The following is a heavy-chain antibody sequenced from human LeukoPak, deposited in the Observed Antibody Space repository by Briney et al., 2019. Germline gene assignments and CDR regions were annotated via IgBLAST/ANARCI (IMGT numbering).Heavy chain of an antibody. CDR3: ARAGSPGEYYDSRYQPIPIYAFNV. D-gene: IGHD3-22*01. CDR2: IIPASGTT. J-gene: IGHJ3*01. Sequence: SVKVSCRASGGTFSSYAISWVRQAPGQGLEWVGGIIPASGTTDYAQKFQGRVTITTDVSTNTAFLQLISPTSEDTATYFCARAGSPGEYYDSRYQPIPIYAFNVWGQGTMITVSS. CDR1: GGTFSSYA. V-gene: IGHV1-69*05.